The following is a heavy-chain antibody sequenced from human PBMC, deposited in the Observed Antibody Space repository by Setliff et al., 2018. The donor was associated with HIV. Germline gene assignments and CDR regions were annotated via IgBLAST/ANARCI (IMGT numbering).Heavy chain of an antibody. V-gene: IGHV4-38-2*01. CDR1: GYSISSGYY. D-gene: IGHD5-18*01. CDR3: ARTEDYSYGDAPFDY. J-gene: IGHJ4*01. CDR2: IFHSAAT. Sequence: PSETLSLTCAVSGYSISSGYYWGWIRQPPGKGLEWIGSIFHSAATNYNPSLKSRVTISVDTSKNQFSLKLSSVTAADTAVYYCARTEDYSYGDAPFDYWGHGTLVTVSS.